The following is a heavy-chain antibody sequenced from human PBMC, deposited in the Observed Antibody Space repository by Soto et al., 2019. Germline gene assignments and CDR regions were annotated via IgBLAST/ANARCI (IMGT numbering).Heavy chain of an antibody. CDR1: GGSISSYY. CDR3: ARHVGYGGNGGDY. Sequence: SETLSLTCTVSGGSISSYYWSWIRQPPGKGLEWIGNIYYSGSTNYNPSLKSRVTISVDTSKNQFSLKLSSVTAADTAVYYCARHVGYGGNGGDYWGQGTLVTVSS. J-gene: IGHJ4*02. D-gene: IGHD4-17*01. CDR2: IYYSGST. V-gene: IGHV4-59*08.